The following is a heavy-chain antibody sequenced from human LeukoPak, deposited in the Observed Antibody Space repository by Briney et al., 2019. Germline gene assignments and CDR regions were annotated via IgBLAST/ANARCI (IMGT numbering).Heavy chain of an antibody. J-gene: IGHJ5*02. CDR3: STYNRGFFPS. CDR2: ILSKTDGGTT. D-gene: IGHD1-14*01. Sequence: GGSLRLSCAASGLTFSDAWMSWVRQTPGKGLEWVGRILSKTDGGTTDYAVPVKGGFTIPRDDPYNTLYLQMNSLKAEDTAVYYCSTYNRGFFPSWGQGTLVTVSS. V-gene: IGHV3-15*01. CDR1: GLTFSDAW.